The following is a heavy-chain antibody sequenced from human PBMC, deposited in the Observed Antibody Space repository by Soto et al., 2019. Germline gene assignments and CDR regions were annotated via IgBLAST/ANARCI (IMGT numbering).Heavy chain of an antibody. D-gene: IGHD3-3*01. J-gene: IGHJ5*02. Sequence: PSETLSLTCAVYGGSFSGYYWSWIRQPPGKGLEWIGEINHSGSTNDNPSLKSRVTISVDTSKNQFSLKLSSVTAADTAVYYCACTPGHYDFWSGYYGRQNWFDPWGQGTPVTVSS. V-gene: IGHV4-34*01. CDR2: INHSGST. CDR1: GGSFSGYY. CDR3: ACTPGHYDFWSGYYGRQNWFDP.